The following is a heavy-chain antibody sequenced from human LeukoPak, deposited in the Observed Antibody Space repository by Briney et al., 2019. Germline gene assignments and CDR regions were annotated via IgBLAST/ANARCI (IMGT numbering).Heavy chain of an antibody. CDR2: MSRSGSSM. CDR1: GFTLSDYS. Sequence: GGSLRLSCAASGFTLSDYSMTWIRQAPGKGLDWVSYMSRSGSSMYYADSVRGRFTISRDNAKNSVYLQMNSLGAEDTAVYYCARGLIETGTTFDYWGQGTLVTVSS. D-gene: IGHD1-7*01. J-gene: IGHJ4*02. CDR3: ARGLIETGTTFDY. V-gene: IGHV3-11*04.